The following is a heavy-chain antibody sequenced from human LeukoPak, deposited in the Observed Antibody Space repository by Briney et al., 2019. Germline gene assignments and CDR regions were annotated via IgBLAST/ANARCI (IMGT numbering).Heavy chain of an antibody. J-gene: IGHJ6*02. CDR2: ISWNSGSI. CDR1: GFTFDDYA. V-gene: IGHV3-9*01. D-gene: IGHD3-3*01. Sequence: GRSLRLSCAASGFTFDDYAMHWVRQAPGKGLEWVSGISWNSGSIGYADSVKGRFTISRDNAKNSLYLQMNSLRAEDTAVYYCARAVNDFWSGNVYGMDVWGQGTTVTVSS. CDR3: ARAVNDFWSGNVYGMDV.